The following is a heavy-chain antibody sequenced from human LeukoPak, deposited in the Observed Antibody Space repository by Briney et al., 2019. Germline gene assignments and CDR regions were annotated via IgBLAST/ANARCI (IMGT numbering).Heavy chain of an antibody. CDR1: GYSFTRYW. CDR2: IYPRDSDT. CDR3: ARLDCSTSCYPRDAFDI. V-gene: IGHV5-51*01. D-gene: IGHD2-2*01. Sequence: GESLKISCKGSGYSFTRYWIGWVRQMPGKGLEWMGIIYPRDSDTRYSPSFQGQATISADKSISTAYLQWSRLKASDTAMYYCARLDCSTSCYPRDAFDIWGQGTMVSVSS. J-gene: IGHJ3*02.